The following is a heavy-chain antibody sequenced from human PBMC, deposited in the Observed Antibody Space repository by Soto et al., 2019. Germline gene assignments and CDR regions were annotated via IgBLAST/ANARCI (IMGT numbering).Heavy chain of an antibody. V-gene: IGHV3-30*18. D-gene: IGHD1-26*01. Sequence: QVQLVESGGGVVQPGRSLRLSCAASGFTFRSYGMHWLRQAPAKGLEWVAVISYDGSNKYYADSVKGRFTISRDNSKNTLYLQMNSLRAEDTAVYYCAKGGVGSTSNAFDIWGQGTMVTVSS. J-gene: IGHJ3*02. CDR2: ISYDGSNK. CDR3: AKGGVGSTSNAFDI. CDR1: GFTFRSYG.